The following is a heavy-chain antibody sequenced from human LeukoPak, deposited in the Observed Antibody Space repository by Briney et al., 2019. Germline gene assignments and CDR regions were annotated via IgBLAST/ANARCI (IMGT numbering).Heavy chain of an antibody. J-gene: IGHJ3*02. CDR3: ARQGWELLKGGAFDI. V-gene: IGHV5-51*01. D-gene: IGHD1-26*01. Sequence: GESLKISCKGSGCRFTSYWIGWVRRRPGKGMEWMGIIYPGDSDTRYSPSFQGQVTISPDKSITPAYLQWSSLKASDTAMYYCARQGWELLKGGAFDIWGQGTMVTVSS. CDR1: GCRFTSYW. CDR2: IYPGDSDT.